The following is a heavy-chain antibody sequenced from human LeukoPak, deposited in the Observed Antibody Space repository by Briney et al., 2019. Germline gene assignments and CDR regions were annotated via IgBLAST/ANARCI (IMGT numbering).Heavy chain of an antibody. D-gene: IGHD2-15*01. CDR1: GFTFSSSA. V-gene: IGHV3-23*01. J-gene: IGHJ4*02. CDR3: AKQLGYCSDGSCYFPY. Sequence: GGSLRLSCAASGFTFSSSAMSWVRQAPGKGLEWVSAISDNGGYTYYADSVQGRFTISRDNSKGTLCLQMNSLRAEDTAVYYCAKQLGYCSDGSCYFPYWGQGTLVTVSS. CDR2: ISDNGGYT.